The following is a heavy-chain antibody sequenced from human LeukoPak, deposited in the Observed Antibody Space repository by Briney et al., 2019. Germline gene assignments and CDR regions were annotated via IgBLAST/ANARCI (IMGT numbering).Heavy chain of an antibody. D-gene: IGHD1-26*01. V-gene: IGHV3-11*04. CDR1: GFTFSDYY. CDR2: ISSSGSTI. CDR3: ARDPDVVGATPFDY. J-gene: IGHJ4*02. Sequence: GGSLRLSCAASGFTFSDYYMSWIRQAPGKGLVWVSYISSSGSTIYYADSVKGRFTISRDNAKNSLYLQMNSLRAEDTAVYYCARDPDVVGATPFDYWGQGTLVTVSS.